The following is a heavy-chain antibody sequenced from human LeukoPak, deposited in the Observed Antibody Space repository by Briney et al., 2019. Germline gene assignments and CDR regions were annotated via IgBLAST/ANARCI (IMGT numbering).Heavy chain of an antibody. V-gene: IGHV4-39*01. CDR1: GGSISSSSYY. D-gene: IGHD2-2*01. J-gene: IGHJ4*02. Sequence: SETLSLTCTVSGGSISSSSYYWGWIRQPPGKGLEWIGSIYYSGSTYYNPSLKSRVTISVDTSKNQFSLKLSSVTAADTAVYYCASLVVVPAAVGNFDYWGQGTLVTVSS. CDR3: ASLVVVPAAVGNFDY. CDR2: IYYSGST.